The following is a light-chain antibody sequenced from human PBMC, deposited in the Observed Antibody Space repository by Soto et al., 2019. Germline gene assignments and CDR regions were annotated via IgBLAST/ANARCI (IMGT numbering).Light chain of an antibody. CDR1: QSISFN. CDR3: QQYGSSPTT. J-gene: IGKJ1*01. CDR2: IAS. Sequence: EIVMTQSPAALSVSPGERVTLSCRASQSISFNLASYQQKPGQAPRLLIYIASTRAAGIPARFSGSGSGTEFTLTISRLEPEDFAVYYCQQYGSSPTTFGQGTKVDIK. V-gene: IGKV3-15*01.